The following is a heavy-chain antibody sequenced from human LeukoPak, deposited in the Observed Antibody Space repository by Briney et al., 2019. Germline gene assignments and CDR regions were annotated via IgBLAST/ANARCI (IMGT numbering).Heavy chain of an antibody. CDR1: GYTFTSYY. Sequence: ASVKVSCKASGYTFTSYYIHWVRQAPGQGLEWMGFINPSGGSTSYAQMFQGRVTMTRDMSTTTVYMELTSLRAEDTAMYYCAKLGPTTMVNGYWGQGTLVTVSS. D-gene: IGHD5-18*01. J-gene: IGHJ4*02. CDR3: AKLGPTTMVNGY. CDR2: INPSGGST. V-gene: IGHV1-46*01.